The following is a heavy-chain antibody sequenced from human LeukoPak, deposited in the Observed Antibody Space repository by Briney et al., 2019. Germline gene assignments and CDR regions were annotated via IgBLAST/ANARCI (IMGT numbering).Heavy chain of an antibody. V-gene: IGHV4-4*09. CDR1: GGSISSYY. Sequence: SETLSLTCTASGGSISSYYWSWIRQPPGKGLEWIGYIYSSGSTKYNPSLKSRVTISVDRSKNQVSLKLSSVTAADTAVYFCARHHCSSISCYVEWFDPWGQGTLVTVSS. D-gene: IGHD2-2*01. J-gene: IGHJ5*02. CDR2: IYSSGST. CDR3: ARHHCSSISCYVEWFDP.